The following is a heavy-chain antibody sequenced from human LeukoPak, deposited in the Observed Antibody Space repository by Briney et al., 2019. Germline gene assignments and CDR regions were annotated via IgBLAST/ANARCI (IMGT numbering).Heavy chain of an antibody. CDR1: AFLFISNY. CDR3: VRKSFGESVY. D-gene: IGHD3-10*01. J-gene: IGHJ4*02. CDR2: LYSGGRS. V-gene: IGHV3-53*01. Sequence: GGSLRLSCAPSAFLFISNYMSWVRQPPGKGLEWVSLLYSGGRSYLADSVKGRFSISRDDSNNAVYLQMNSLRPEDTAVYYCVRKSFGESVYWGQRSLVTVSS.